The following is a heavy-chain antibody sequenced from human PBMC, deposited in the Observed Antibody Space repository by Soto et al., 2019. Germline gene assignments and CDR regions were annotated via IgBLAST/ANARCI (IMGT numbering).Heavy chain of an antibody. J-gene: IGHJ4*02. Sequence: GGSLRLSCAASGFTFSSYAMHWVRQAPGKGLEYVSAISSNGGSTYYANSVKGRFTISRDNSKNTLYLQMNSLRAEDTAVYYCAKCGGSGGSCYAFDYWGQGTLVTVSS. CDR1: GFTFSSYA. D-gene: IGHD2-15*01. V-gene: IGHV3-64*01. CDR3: AKCGGSGGSCYAFDY. CDR2: ISSNGGST.